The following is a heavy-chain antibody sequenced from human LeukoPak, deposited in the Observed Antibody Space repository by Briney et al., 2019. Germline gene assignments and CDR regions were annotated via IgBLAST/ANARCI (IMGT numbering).Heavy chain of an antibody. Sequence: GESLKISCKGSGYSFTSYWIGWVRQMPGKGLEWMGIIYPGDSDTRYSPSFQGQVTISADKSIRTAYLQWSSLKASDTAMYYCARPMVAAYDAFDIWGQGTMVTVSS. J-gene: IGHJ3*02. CDR3: ARPMVAAYDAFDI. CDR2: IYPGDSDT. CDR1: GYSFTSYW. D-gene: IGHD2-15*01. V-gene: IGHV5-51*01.